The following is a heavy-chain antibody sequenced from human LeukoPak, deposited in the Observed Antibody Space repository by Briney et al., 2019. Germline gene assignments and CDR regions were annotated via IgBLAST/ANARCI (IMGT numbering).Heavy chain of an antibody. CDR2: IYTGGST. V-gene: IGHV3-53*01. D-gene: IGHD1-26*01. CDR3: ARGDQKVGATRGFDY. Sequence: PGGSLRLSCAASGFTVSSNYMNWVRQAPGKGLKWVSVIYTGGSTYYADSVKGRFTISRDNSKNTLYLQMNSLRAEDTAVYYCARGDQKVGATRGFDYWGQGTLVTVSS. CDR1: GFTVSSNY. J-gene: IGHJ4*02.